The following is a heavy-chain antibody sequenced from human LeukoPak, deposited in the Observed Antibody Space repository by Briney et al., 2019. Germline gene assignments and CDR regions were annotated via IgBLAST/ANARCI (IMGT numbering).Heavy chain of an antibody. J-gene: IGHJ3*02. D-gene: IGHD6-13*01. CDR2: IYYSGSE. Sequence: KPSETLSLTCTVPGGSISSSSYYWGWIRQPPGKGLERIGSIYYSGSEHHNPSLKSRVTISVDTSNNHFSLKLSSVTAADTAVYYCARLSSSCPFDGFDMWGKGTMVSVSS. CDR1: GGSISSSSYY. V-gene: IGHV4-39*02. CDR3: ARLSSSCPFDGFDM.